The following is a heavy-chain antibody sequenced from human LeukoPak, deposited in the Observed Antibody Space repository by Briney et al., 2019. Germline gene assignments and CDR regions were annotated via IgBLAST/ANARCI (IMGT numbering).Heavy chain of an antibody. D-gene: IGHD6-13*01. J-gene: IGHJ3*02. CDR2: IYYSGST. CDR3: ARCRVAAAQSAFDI. V-gene: IGHV4-39*07. CDR1: GGSISSSSYY. Sequence: SETLSLTCTVSGGSISSSSYYWGWIRQPPGKGLEWIGSIYYSGSTYYNPSLKSRVTISVDTSKNQFSLKLSSVTAADTAVYYCARCRVAAAQSAFDIWGQGTTVTVSS.